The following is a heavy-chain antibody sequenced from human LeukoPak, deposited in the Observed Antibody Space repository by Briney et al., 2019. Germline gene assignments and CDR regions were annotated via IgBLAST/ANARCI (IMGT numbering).Heavy chain of an antibody. Sequence: GGSLRLSCAASGFTFSSYAMHWVRQAPGKGLEWVAVISYDGSNKYFADSVKGRFTISRDNSKNTLYLQMNSLRAEDTAVYYCAKDYDSSGWAAFDIWGQGTMVTVSS. J-gene: IGHJ3*02. CDR3: AKDYDSSGWAAFDI. CDR2: ISYDGSNK. D-gene: IGHD3-22*01. CDR1: GFTFSSYA. V-gene: IGHV3-30*04.